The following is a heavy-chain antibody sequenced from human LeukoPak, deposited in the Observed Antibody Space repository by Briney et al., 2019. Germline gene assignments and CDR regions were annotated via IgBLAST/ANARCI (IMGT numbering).Heavy chain of an antibody. CDR2: IYYSGST. Sequence: SETLSLTCAVYGGSFSGYYWSWIRQPPGKGLEWIGYIYYSGSTNYNPSLKSRVTISVDTSKNQFSLKLSSVTAADTAVYYCARAYHYYYGMDVWGQGTTVTVSS. J-gene: IGHJ6*02. V-gene: IGHV4-59*01. CDR1: GGSFSGYY. CDR3: ARAYHYYYGMDV.